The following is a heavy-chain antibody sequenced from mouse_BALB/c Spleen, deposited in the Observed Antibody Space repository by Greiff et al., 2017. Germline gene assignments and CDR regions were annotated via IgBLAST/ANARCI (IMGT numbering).Heavy chain of an antibody. CDR2: IFPGTGTT. D-gene: IGHD2-12*01. J-gene: IGHJ2*01. CDR3: ARGGIYYSYDGGYYLDY. Sequence: QVQLKESGAELVKPGASVKLSCKTSGYTFTSYWIQWVKQRPGQGLGWIGEIFPGTGTTYYNEKFKGKATLTIDTSSSPAYMQLSSLTSEDSAVYFCARGGIYYSYDGGYYLDYWGQGTTLTVSS. V-gene: IGHV1S132*01. CDR1: GYTFTSYW.